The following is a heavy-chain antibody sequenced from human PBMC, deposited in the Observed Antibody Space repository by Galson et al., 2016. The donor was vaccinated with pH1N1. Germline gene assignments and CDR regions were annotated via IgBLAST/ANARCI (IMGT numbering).Heavy chain of an antibody. J-gene: IGHJ6*02. CDR1: GFTVSPND. D-gene: IGHD2-15*01. V-gene: IGHV3-53*01. CDR3: ARGYPGFSYYGMDV. CDR2: IYSGGNT. Sequence: SLRLSCAASGFTVSPNDMSWFRQAPGKGLEWVSVIYSGGNTYYTDSGKGRFTISRDSSKNTLYLQMNSLRPEDTAVYYCARGYPGFSYYGMDVWGQGTTVTVSS.